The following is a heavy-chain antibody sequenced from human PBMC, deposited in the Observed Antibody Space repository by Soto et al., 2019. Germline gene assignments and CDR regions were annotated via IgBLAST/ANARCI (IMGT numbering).Heavy chain of an antibody. CDR3: ARDLINVVVPAAVDP. J-gene: IGHJ5*02. CDR1: GFTFSSYW. CDR2: INSDGSST. Sequence: EVQLVESGGGLVQPGGSLRLSCAASGFTFSSYWMHWVRQAPGKWLVWVSRINSDGSSTSYADSVKGRFTISRDNAKNTLYLHMTSLRAEDTAVYYCARDLINVVVPAAVDPWGQGTLVTVSS. V-gene: IGHV3-74*01. D-gene: IGHD2-2*01.